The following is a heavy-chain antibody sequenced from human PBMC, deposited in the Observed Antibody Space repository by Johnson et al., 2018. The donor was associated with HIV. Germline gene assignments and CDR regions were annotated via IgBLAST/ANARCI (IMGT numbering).Heavy chain of an antibody. J-gene: IGHJ3*02. CDR2: ISYDGSNK. D-gene: IGHD6-13*01. V-gene: IGHV3-30-3*02. CDR3: AKCIWGSSLIDAFDI. CDR1: GFTFSSYA. Sequence: QVQLVESGGGVVQPGRSLRLSCAASGFTFSSYAMHWVRQAPGKGLEWVAVISYDGSNKYYADSVKGRFTISRDNSKNTLYLQMNSLSAEDTAVYYCAKCIWGSSLIDAFDIWGQGTTVTVSS.